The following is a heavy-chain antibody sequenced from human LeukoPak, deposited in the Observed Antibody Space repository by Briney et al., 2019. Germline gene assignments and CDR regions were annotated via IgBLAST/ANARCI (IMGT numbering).Heavy chain of an antibody. CDR3: ARDVAGGSWLDAFDI. CDR1: GGSMSGYY. D-gene: IGHD1-26*01. CDR2: IHSTGNT. V-gene: IGHV4-59*01. Sequence: SETLSLTCTVSGGSMSGYYWSWIRQPPGKGPELIGYIHSTGNTGYNPSLKSRVTISVDTSKNQFSLGLRSVTTADTAVYYCARDVAGGSWLDAFDIWGQGTMVTVSS. J-gene: IGHJ3*02.